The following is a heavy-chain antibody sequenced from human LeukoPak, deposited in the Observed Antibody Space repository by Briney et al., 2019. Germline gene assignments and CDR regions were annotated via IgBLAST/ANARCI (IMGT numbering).Heavy chain of an antibody. Sequence: SETLSLTCTVSGGSISSGGYYWSWIRQHPGKGLEWIGYIYYSGSTYYNPSLKSRVTISVDTSKNQFSLKLSSVTAADTAVYYCASSPMVRGVIINPFDYWGQGTLVTVSS. CDR2: IYYSGST. CDR3: ASSPMVRGVIINPFDY. J-gene: IGHJ4*02. CDR1: GGSISSGGYY. V-gene: IGHV4-31*03. D-gene: IGHD3-10*01.